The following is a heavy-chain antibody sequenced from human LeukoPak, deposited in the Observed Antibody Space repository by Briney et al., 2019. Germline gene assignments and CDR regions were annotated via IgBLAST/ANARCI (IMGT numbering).Heavy chain of an antibody. CDR3: AGRGAYFDSREYYFDY. D-gene: IGHD3-22*01. Sequence: SETLSLTCTVSGGSISSSSYYWGWIRQPPGKGLEWIGSIYYSGSTYYNPSLKSRVTISVDTPKSQFSLKLSSVPAADTAVYYCAGRGAYFDSREYYFDYWGQGILVTVSS. J-gene: IGHJ4*02. CDR2: IYYSGST. V-gene: IGHV4-39*01. CDR1: GGSISSSSYY.